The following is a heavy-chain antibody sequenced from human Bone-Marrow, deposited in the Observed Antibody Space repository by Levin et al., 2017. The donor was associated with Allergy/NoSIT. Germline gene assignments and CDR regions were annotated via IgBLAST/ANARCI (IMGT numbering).Heavy chain of an antibody. Sequence: PRASVKVSCKASGGTFSHYVITWVRQAPGQGLEWMGGIIPLFGTPKYAQKFQGRVTITADESTSTVYMELSSLRSEDTAVYYCARGEGDTAMVTGLDYWGQGTLVSVSS. V-gene: IGHV1-69*13. CDR3: ARGEGDTAMVTGLDY. D-gene: IGHD5-18*01. CDR1: GGTFSHYV. CDR2: IIPLFGTP. J-gene: IGHJ4*02.